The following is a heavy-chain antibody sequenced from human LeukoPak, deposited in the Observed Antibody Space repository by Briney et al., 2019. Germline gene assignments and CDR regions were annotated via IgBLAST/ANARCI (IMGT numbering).Heavy chain of an antibody. J-gene: IGHJ3*02. V-gene: IGHV3-74*01. CDR2: INRDGSST. Sequence: GGSLRLSCAASGFTFSSYAMSWVRQAPGKGLVWVSRINRDGSSTTYADSVTGRFTISRDNAKNTLYLQMNSLRAEDTALYYCATDRESAFDIWGQGTMVTVSS. CDR3: ATDRESAFDI. CDR1: GFTFSSYA.